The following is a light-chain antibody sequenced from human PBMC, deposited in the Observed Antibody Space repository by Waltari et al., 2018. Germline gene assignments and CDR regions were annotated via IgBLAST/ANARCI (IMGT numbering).Light chain of an antibody. Sequence: QSVLTQPPSVSEAPRQRVTISCSGSRSNIGNNAVNWYQQLPGKAPNLLIYYDDLLPSGVSARFSGSKSGTSVSLAISGLQSEDEADYYCAAWDDSLNGVVFGGGTKLTVL. J-gene: IGLJ2*01. CDR1: RSNIGNNA. CDR3: AAWDDSLNGVV. CDR2: YDD. V-gene: IGLV1-36*01.